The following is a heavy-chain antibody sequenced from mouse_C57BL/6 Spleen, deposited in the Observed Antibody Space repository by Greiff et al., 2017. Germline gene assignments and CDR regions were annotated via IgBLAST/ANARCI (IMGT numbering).Heavy chain of an antibody. V-gene: IGHV1-39*01. CDR3: ARSGVGRDYFDY. J-gene: IGHJ2*01. CDR1: GYSFTDYN. CDR2: INPNYGTT. D-gene: IGHD1-1*01. Sequence: VQLKESGPELVKPGASVKISCKASGYSFTDYNMNWVKQSNGKSPEWIGVINPNYGTTSYNQKFKGKATLTVDQSSSTAYMQLNSLTSEDSAVYYCARSGVGRDYFDYWGQGTTLTVSS.